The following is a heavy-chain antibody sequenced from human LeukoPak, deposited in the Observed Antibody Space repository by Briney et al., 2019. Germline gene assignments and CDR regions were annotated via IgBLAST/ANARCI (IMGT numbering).Heavy chain of an antibody. CDR1: GGSISSYY. CDR3: ARAYDSSGSYPFHFDY. D-gene: IGHD3-22*01. J-gene: IGHJ4*02. V-gene: IGHV4-4*07. CDR2: IYTSGST. Sequence: SETLSLTCTVSGGSISSYYWSWIRQPAGKGLEWIWRIYTSGSTNYNPSLKSRVTMSVDTSKNQFSLKLSSVTAADTAVYYCARAYDSSGSYPFHFDYWGQGTLVTVSS.